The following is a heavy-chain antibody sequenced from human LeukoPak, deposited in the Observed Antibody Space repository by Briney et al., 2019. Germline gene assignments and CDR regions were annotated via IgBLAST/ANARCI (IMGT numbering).Heavy chain of an antibody. CDR2: INQDGGEK. D-gene: IGHD1-26*01. J-gene: IGHJ4*02. Sequence: GGSLRLSCAASGFMFSNYWMSWVRQAPGKGLEWVADINQDGGEKYDVDSVKGRFTISRDNAKNSLYLQLNSLRVEDTAVYYCASMWEGGYWGQGTLVTVSS. CDR1: GFMFSNYW. CDR3: ASMWEGGY. V-gene: IGHV3-7*01.